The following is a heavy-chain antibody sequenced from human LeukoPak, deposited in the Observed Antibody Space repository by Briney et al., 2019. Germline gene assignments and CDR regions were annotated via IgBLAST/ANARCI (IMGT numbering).Heavy chain of an antibody. CDR3: AKRDYYYSSGYAPLFDY. V-gene: IGHV3-23*01. CDR2: ISGNGGKI. Sequence: GGSLRLSCAASEFTFSNYAMAWVRQAPGEGLEWVSGISGNGGKIYYADSVKGRFTISRDNSKNTLYLQMNSLRGEDTAVYFCAKRDYYYSSGYAPLFDYRGQGTLVTVSP. D-gene: IGHD3-22*01. CDR1: EFTFSNYA. J-gene: IGHJ4*02.